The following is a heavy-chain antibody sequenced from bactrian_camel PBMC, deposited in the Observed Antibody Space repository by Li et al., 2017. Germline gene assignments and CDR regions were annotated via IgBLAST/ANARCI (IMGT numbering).Heavy chain of an antibody. Sequence: VQLVESGGELVQPGGSLRLFCVASGFTPSNFLVKWIRDVPGRGLEWVSSIHKYSADRYYADSVKGRFTISRDDAKATVYLQMNNLKTEDTARYYCVAALQIWGQGTQVTVS. CDR1: GFTPSNFL. CDR3: VAALQI. V-gene: IGHV3S6*01. D-gene: IGHD3*01. J-gene: IGHJ4*01. CDR2: IHKYSADR.